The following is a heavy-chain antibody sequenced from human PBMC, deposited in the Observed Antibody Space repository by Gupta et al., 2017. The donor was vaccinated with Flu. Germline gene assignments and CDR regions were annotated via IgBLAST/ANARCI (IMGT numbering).Heavy chain of an antibody. Sequence: QLQLQESGPGLVKPSETLSLTCTVSGGSISSSSYYWGWIRQPPGKGLEWIGSIYYSGSTYYNPSLKSRVTISVDTSKNQFSLKLSSVTAADTAVYYCARQGTATRYDNWFDPWGQGTLVTVSS. CDR3: ARQGTATRYDNWFDP. CDR2: IYYSGST. D-gene: IGHD5-18*01. V-gene: IGHV4-39*01. J-gene: IGHJ5*02. CDR1: GGSISSSSYY.